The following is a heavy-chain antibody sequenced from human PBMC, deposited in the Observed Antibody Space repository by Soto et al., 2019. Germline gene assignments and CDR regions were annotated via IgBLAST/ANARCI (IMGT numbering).Heavy chain of an antibody. J-gene: IGHJ4*02. CDR2: IYYSGST. CDR3: ARYGSGECNRGSCYSPFDY. Sequence: QVQLQESGPGLVKPSQTLSLTCTVSGRSISSVNYYWSWIRQPPGKGLEWIGYIYYSGSTYYNPYRRSRVTISVDTSKNQFSLKLSSVTAADTAVYYCARYGSGECNRGSCYSPFDYWGQGTLVTVSS. V-gene: IGHV4-30-4*01. CDR1: GRSISSVNYY. D-gene: IGHD2-15*01.